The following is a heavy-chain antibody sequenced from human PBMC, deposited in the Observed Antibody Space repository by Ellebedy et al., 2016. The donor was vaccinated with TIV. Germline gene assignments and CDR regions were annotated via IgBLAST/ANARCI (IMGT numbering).Heavy chain of an antibody. J-gene: IGHJ4*02. CDR2: IDWDDDK. V-gene: IGHV2-70*17. D-gene: IGHD3-22*01. CDR1: GFSLHTIGMC. Sequence: SGPTLVKPTPTVTLTCTFSGFSLHTIGMCVSWIRQPTGQALEWIARIDWDDDKFYATSLRTRLTVSKDSSRNQVVLTMTNMGPVDTSTYYCAPSPYDSRYDSWGQGTLVTVSS. CDR3: APSPYDSRYDS.